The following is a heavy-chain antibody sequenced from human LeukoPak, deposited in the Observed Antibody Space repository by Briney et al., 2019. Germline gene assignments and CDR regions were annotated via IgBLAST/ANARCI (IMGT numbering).Heavy chain of an antibody. V-gene: IGHV3-21*01. D-gene: IGHD2-15*01. CDR3: ARDLRVVVAAQFNPDY. J-gene: IGHJ4*02. CDR2: MSSSSSYI. Sequence: GGSLRLSCAASGFTFSSYGMNWVRQAPGKGLEWVSSMSSSSSYIYYADSVKGRFTISRDNAKNSLYLQMNSLRAEDTAVYYCARDLRVVVAAQFNPDYWGQGTLVTVSS. CDR1: GFTFSSYG.